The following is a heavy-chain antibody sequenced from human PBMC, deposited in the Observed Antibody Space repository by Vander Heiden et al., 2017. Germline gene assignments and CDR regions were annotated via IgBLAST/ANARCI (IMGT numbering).Heavy chain of an antibody. CDR3: AKDLAYYYISGKFDY. V-gene: IGHV3-9*01. J-gene: IGHJ4*02. D-gene: IGHD3-10*01. CDR1: GFTFDDYA. Sequence: EVQLLESGGGLVQPGRSLRLSCAASGFTFDDYAMHWVRQAPGKGLEWVSGISWNTGTIGYADSVKGRFTISRDNAKNSLYLQMNSLRAEDTALYYCAKDLAYYYISGKFDYWGQGTLVTVSS. CDR2: ISWNTGTI.